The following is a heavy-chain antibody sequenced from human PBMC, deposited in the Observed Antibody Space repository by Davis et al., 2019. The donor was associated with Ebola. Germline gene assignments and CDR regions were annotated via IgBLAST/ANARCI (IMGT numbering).Heavy chain of an antibody. CDR3: ARHAPTITMIVVAPFDY. CDR1: GGSISSSSYY. V-gene: IGHV4-39*01. J-gene: IGHJ4*02. CDR2: IYYSGST. Sequence: MPSETLSLTCTVSGGSISSSSYYWGWIRQPPGKGLEWIGSIYYSGSTYYNPSLKSRVTISVDTSKNQFSLKLSSVTAADTAVYYCARHAPTITMIVVAPFDYWGQGTLVTVSS. D-gene: IGHD3-22*01.